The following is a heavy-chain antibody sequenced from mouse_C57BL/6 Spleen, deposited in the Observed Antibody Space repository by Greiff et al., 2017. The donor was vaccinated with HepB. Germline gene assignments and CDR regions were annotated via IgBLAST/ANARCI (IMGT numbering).Heavy chain of an antibody. D-gene: IGHD6-1*01. CDR3: TRRPGGQCAMDV. V-gene: IGHV3-1*01. CDR1: GYSITSGYV. CDR2: ISYSGST. Sequence: EVQLQQSGPGMVKPSQSLSLSCTVTGYSITSGYVRHWIRHFPGNKRECMGYISYSGSTNYNPTIKSRISITHDTSKNQFFLKLNSVATEDTATYYCTRRPGGQCAMDVWGQGTSVTVSS. J-gene: IGHJ4*01.